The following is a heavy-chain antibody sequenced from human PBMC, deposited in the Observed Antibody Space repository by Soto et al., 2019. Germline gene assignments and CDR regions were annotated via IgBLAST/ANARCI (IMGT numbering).Heavy chain of an antibody. CDR1: GFIFSDCW. Sequence: EVQLVESGGDLVQPGGSLRLSCAASGFIFSDCWLGWVRQAPGKGLEWVANIKTDGSSIYYVGSVRGRFTISRDNAKNLLHLQMNSLRAEDTAVYYCARHGDYVFDYWGQGTLVNVSS. V-gene: IGHV3-7*02. J-gene: IGHJ4*02. CDR2: IKTDGSSI. CDR3: ARHGDYVFDY. D-gene: IGHD3-16*01.